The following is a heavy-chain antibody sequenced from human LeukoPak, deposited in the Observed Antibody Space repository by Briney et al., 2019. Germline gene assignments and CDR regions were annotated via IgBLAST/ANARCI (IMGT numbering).Heavy chain of an antibody. CDR2: ICYSGST. CDR3: AREKAYYDILTGFNSGDFDL. V-gene: IGHV4-31*03. CDR1: GGSISSGGYY. J-gene: IGHJ2*01. Sequence: PSQTLSLTCTVSGGSISSGGYYWSWIRQHPGKGLEWIGYICYSGSTYYNPSLKSRVTISVDTSKNQFSLKLSSVTAADTAVYYCAREKAYYDILTGFNSGDFDLWGRGTLVTVSS. D-gene: IGHD3-9*01.